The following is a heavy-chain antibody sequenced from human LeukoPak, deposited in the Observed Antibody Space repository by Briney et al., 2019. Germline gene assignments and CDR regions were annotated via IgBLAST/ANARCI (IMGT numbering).Heavy chain of an antibody. Sequence: SETLSLTCAVYGGSFSGYYWSWIRQPPGKGLEWIGEINHSGSTNYNPSLKSRVTISVDTSKNQFSLKLSSVTAADTAVYYCARQIVVVPAAYKNYYYYYGMDVWGQGTTVTVSS. D-gene: IGHD2-2*01. CDR2: INHSGST. CDR3: ARQIVVVPAAYKNYYYYYGMDV. J-gene: IGHJ6*02. CDR1: GGSFSGYY. V-gene: IGHV4-34*01.